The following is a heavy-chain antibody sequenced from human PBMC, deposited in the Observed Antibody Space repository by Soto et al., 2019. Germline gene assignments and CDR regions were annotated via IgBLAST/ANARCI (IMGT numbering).Heavy chain of an antibody. Sequence: QLQLQESGPGLVKPSETLSLTCSVSDDSINSDKYYWGWIRQPPGKGLEWIGSVYYRGNAYYNPSLQTRVTISLDKSKSQFSLKPRFLTAADSAVYFCARLEGLATIAYYFDFWGPGALVTVSS. CDR2: VYYRGNA. CDR1: DDSINSDKYY. D-gene: IGHD5-12*01. J-gene: IGHJ4*02. V-gene: IGHV4-39*01. CDR3: ARLEGLATIAYYFDF.